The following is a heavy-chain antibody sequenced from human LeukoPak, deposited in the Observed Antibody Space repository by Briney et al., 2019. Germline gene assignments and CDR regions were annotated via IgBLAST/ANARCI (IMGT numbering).Heavy chain of an antibody. V-gene: IGHV3-23*01. CDR2: ISGSGGST. D-gene: IGHD6-19*01. J-gene: IGHJ4*02. CDR1: GFTFSSYA. Sequence: GGSLRLSCAASGFTFSSYAMSWVRQALGKGLEWVSAISGSGGSTYYADSVKGRFTISRDNSKNTLYLQMNSLRAEDTAVYYCATLMPGIAVAGYYFDYWGQGTLVTVSS. CDR3: ATLMPGIAVAGYYFDY.